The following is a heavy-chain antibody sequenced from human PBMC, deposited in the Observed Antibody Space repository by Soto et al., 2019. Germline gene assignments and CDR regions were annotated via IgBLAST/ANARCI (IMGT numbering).Heavy chain of an antibody. CDR2: INHSGST. CDR1: GGSFSGYY. D-gene: IGHD6-13*01. Sequence: PSETLSLTCAVYGGSFSGYYWSWIRQPPGKGLEWIGEINHSGSTNYNPSLKGRVTISVDTSKNQFSLKLSSVTAADTAVYYCARGGTRQQLVLRVYYGMDVWGQGTTVTVSS. J-gene: IGHJ6*02. CDR3: ARGGTRQQLVLRVYYGMDV. V-gene: IGHV4-34*01.